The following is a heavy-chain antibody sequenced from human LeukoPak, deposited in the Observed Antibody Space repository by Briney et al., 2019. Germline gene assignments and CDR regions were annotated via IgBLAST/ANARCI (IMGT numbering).Heavy chain of an antibody. CDR1: GFAFSSYG. Sequence: PGGSLRLSCAASGFAFSSYGMHWVRQAPGKGLEWVAFIRYDGSNKYYADSVKGRFTISRDNSKNTLYLQMYSLRAEDTAVYYCAKPRYQLPIFDYWGQGTLVTVSS. V-gene: IGHV3-30*02. D-gene: IGHD2-2*01. J-gene: IGHJ4*02. CDR3: AKPRYQLPIFDY. CDR2: IRYDGSNK.